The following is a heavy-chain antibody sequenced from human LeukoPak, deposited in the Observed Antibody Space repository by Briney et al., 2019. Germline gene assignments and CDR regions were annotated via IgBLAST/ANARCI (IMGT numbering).Heavy chain of an antibody. CDR2: IYYSGST. CDR3: ARVNFWGYPYGFDY. J-gene: IGHJ4*02. CDR1: GGSISSYY. D-gene: IGHD7-27*01. V-gene: IGHV4-59*01. Sequence: PSETLSLTCTVSGGSISSYYWSWIRQPPGKGLEWIGYIYYSGSTNYNPSLKSRVTISVDTSKNQFSLKLSSVTAADTAVYYCARVNFWGYPYGFDYWGQGTLVTVSS.